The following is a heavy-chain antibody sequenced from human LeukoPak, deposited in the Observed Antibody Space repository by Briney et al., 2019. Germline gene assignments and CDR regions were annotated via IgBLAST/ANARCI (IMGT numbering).Heavy chain of an antibody. CDR1: GFTFSSYA. CDR2: ISGSGGST. J-gene: IGHJ4*02. CDR3: AKDLVDIVATALGY. Sequence: GGSLRLSCAASGFTFSSYAMSWVRQAPGKGLEWVSAISGSGGSTYYADSVKGRFTISRDNSKNTLYLQMNSLRAEDTAVYCCAKDLVDIVATALGYWGQGTLVTVSS. V-gene: IGHV3-23*01. D-gene: IGHD5-12*01.